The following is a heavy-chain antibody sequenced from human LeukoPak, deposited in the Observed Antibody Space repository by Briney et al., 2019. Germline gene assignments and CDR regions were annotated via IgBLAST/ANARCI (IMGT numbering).Heavy chain of an antibody. V-gene: IGHV3-23*01. D-gene: IGHD3-16*02. Sequence: GGSLRLSCAASGFTFSSYGMHWVRQAPGKGLEWVSAISGSGGSTYYADSVKGRFTISRDNSKNTLYLQMNSLRAEDTAVYYCAMHGLSNADYWGQGTLVTVSS. J-gene: IGHJ4*02. CDR1: GFTFSSYG. CDR3: AMHGLSNADY. CDR2: ISGSGGST.